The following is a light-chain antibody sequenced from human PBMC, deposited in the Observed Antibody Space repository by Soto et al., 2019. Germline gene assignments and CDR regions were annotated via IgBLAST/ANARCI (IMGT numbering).Light chain of an antibody. J-gene: IGKJ1*01. V-gene: IGKV1-39*01. CDR2: AAS. CDR3: QQSYXTTWT. CDR1: QDISSY. Sequence: DIQMTQSPSSLSASLGDRVTITCRANQDISSYLIWYQHKLGQAPKLLIHAASTLASGVPSRFSGSESGTDFTLTISGLEHEDSATYYCQQSYXTTWTFGQGTKV.